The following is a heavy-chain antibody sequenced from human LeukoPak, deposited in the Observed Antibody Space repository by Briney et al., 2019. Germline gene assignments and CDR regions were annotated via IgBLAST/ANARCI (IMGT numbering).Heavy chain of an antibody. V-gene: IGHV4-59*01. D-gene: IGHD1-26*01. CDR1: GGSISSYY. CDR2: IYYSGST. Sequence: SETLSLTCTVSGGSISSYYWSWIRQPPGKGLEWIGYIYYSGSTNYNPSLKSRVTISVDTSKNQFSLKLSSVTAADTAVYYCARGPRLGATSYYYYYMDVWGKGTTVTVSS. J-gene: IGHJ6*03. CDR3: ARGPRLGATSYYYYYMDV.